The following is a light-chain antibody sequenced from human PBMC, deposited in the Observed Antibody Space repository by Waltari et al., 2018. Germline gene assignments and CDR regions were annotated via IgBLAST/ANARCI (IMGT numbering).Light chain of an antibody. CDR3: QQRSNWPLT. Sequence: EIVLTQSPATLSLSLGERATLSCRASQRVGTYVVWFQQKPGQAPRLLIYDASNRATGSPARVRGSGSGTDFTLTISSLEPEDFAVYYCQQRSNWPLTFGGGTKVEFK. CDR2: DAS. CDR1: QRVGTY. J-gene: IGKJ4*01. V-gene: IGKV3-11*01.